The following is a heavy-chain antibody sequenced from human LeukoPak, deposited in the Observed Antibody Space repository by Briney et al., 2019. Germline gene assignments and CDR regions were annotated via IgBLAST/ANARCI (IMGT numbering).Heavy chain of an antibody. Sequence: PGGSLRLSCAASGFTFSSYGIHWVRQAPGKGLEWVAVIWYDGSNKYYADSVRGRFTISRDNSKNTLYLQMNSLGAEDTALYYCARGGYYDSSGYPQDYWGQGTLVTVSS. V-gene: IGHV3-33*01. J-gene: IGHJ4*02. CDR3: ARGGYYDSSGYPQDY. CDR2: IWYDGSNK. D-gene: IGHD3-22*01. CDR1: GFTFSSYG.